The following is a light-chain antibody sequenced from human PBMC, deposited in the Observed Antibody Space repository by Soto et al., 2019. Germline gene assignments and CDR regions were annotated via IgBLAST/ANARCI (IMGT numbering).Light chain of an antibody. V-gene: IGKV1-5*01. Sequence: DIQMTQSPSTMSASVGDRVTITCRASQSIDSWLAWYQQTPGKAPKLLIFGASNLHIGVPSRFSGSGSGTEFTLTINNLQREDFATYYCQESFFTLGTFGRGTRLEIK. CDR2: GAS. CDR3: QESFFTLGT. J-gene: IGKJ5*01. CDR1: QSIDSW.